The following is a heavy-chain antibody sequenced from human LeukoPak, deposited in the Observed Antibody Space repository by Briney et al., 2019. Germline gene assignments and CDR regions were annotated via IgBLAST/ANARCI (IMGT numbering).Heavy chain of an antibody. J-gene: IGHJ4*02. Sequence: GGSLRLSCAASGFTFDDYVMHWVRQAQGKGLEWVSGISWNSGSIGYADSVKGRFIISRDNAKNSLYLQMNSLRAEDTALYYCRTGYSSTSYGDYWGQGTLVTVSS. CDR1: GFTFDDYV. V-gene: IGHV3-9*01. CDR2: ISWNSGSI. CDR3: RTGYSSTSYGDY. D-gene: IGHD6-13*01.